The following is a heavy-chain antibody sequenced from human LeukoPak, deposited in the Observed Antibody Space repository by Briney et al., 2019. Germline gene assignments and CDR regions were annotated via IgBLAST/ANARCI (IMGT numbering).Heavy chain of an antibody. CDR2: INSNSGGT. D-gene: IGHD6-6*01. CDR3: ARTSIAARRADFDY. Sequence: ASVTVSCKTSGYTFTDYYIHWMRQAPGQGLEWMGLINSNSGGTSYAQKFQGRVTLIRDMPTRTAFMELNRLTSDDTAVYYCARTSIAARRADFDYWGQGTVVTVSS. V-gene: IGHV1-2*02. J-gene: IGHJ4*02. CDR1: GYTFTDYY.